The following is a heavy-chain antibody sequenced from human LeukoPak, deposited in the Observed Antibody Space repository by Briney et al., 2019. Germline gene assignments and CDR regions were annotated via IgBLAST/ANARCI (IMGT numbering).Heavy chain of an antibody. V-gene: IGHV5-51*01. CDR2: IYPGESDT. D-gene: IGHD5-18*01. CDR3: ARHWSSYGDYYYYYMDV. J-gene: IGHJ6*03. CDR1: EYSFTSYW. Sequence: ESLKISCKGSEYSFTSYWVGWVRQMPGKGLECMGIIYPGESDTRYSPSLQGQVTMSADKSISTAYMQWSSLKASDTAMYYGARHWSSYGDYYYYYMDVWGKGTTVTVSS.